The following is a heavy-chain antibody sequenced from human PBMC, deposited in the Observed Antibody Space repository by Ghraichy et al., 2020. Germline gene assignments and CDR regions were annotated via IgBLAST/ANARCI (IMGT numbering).Heavy chain of an antibody. D-gene: IGHD2-2*03. J-gene: IGHJ4*02. Sequence: GGSLRLSCAASGFTFDDYAMHWVRQAPGKGLEWVSGISWNSGSIGYADSVKGRFTISRDNAKNSLYLQMNRLRAEDTALYYCAKGGYCSSTSCYLDYWGQGTLVTVSS. CDR3: AKGGYCSSTSCYLDY. CDR2: ISWNSGSI. CDR1: GFTFDDYA. V-gene: IGHV3-9*01.